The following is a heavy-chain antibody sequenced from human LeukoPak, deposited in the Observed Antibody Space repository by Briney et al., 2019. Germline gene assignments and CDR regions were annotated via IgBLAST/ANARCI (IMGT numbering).Heavy chain of an antibody. CDR3: ARDFLSSSSPWFDP. J-gene: IGHJ5*02. CDR2: IYYSGST. D-gene: IGHD6-6*01. Sequence: SETLSLTCTVSGGSISSYYWSWIRQPPGKGLEWIGYIYYSGSTNYNPSLKSRVTISVDTSKNQFSLKLSSVTAADTAVYYCARDFLSSSSPWFDPWGQGTLVTVSS. V-gene: IGHV4-59*12. CDR1: GGSISSYY.